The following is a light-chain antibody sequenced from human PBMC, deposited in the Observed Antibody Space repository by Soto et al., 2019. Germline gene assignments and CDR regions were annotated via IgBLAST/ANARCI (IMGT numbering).Light chain of an antibody. CDR3: QSYDSSLSGYV. Sequence: QSVLRQPPSVSVAPGQRVTISCTGSSSNIGAGYDVYWYQQLPGTAPKLLIYGNSNRPSGVPDRFSGSKSGTSASLAITGLQAEDEADYYCQSYDSSLSGYVFGTGTKLTVL. CDR2: GNS. CDR1: SSNIGAGYD. V-gene: IGLV1-40*01. J-gene: IGLJ1*01.